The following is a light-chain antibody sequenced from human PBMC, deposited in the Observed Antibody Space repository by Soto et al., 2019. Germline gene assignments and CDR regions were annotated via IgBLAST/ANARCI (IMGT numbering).Light chain of an antibody. CDR1: RNVSIY. J-gene: IGKJ5*01. V-gene: IGKV1-39*01. CDR2: ATS. CDR3: QQSYKMPS. Sequence: EIPLTQSQSSLSASSGDRITLNCRASRNVSIYLNWYQHKPGKGPTLLIHATSNLQIGVPSRFSGSGSGTESTLTISSLEPEDFGTYYCQQSYKMPSFGQGTRLEIK.